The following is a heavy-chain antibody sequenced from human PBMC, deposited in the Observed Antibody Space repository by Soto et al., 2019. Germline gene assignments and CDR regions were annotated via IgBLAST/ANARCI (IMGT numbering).Heavy chain of an antibody. Sequence: ASVKVSCKASGYTFTSYYMHWVRQAPGQGLEWMGIINPSGGSTSYAQKFQGRVTMTRDTSTSTVYMELSSLRSEDTAVYYCARDIGPDYTYYYGSGSYAGDYWGQGTLVTVSS. D-gene: IGHD3-10*01. CDR3: ARDIGPDYTYYYGSGSYAGDY. CDR1: GYTFTSYY. CDR2: INPSGGST. V-gene: IGHV1-46*03. J-gene: IGHJ4*02.